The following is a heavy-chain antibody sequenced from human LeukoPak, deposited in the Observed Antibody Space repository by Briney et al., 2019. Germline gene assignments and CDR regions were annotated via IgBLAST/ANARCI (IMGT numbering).Heavy chain of an antibody. D-gene: IGHD6-19*01. Sequence: GGSLRLSCAASGFTFDDYAMHWVRQAPGKGLEWVSGISWNSGSIGYEDSVKGRFTISRDNAKNSLYLQMNSLRAEDTALYYCTKDIYSNGWYYFDYWGQGTLVTVSS. V-gene: IGHV3-9*01. CDR3: TKDIYSNGWYYFDY. CDR1: GFTFDDYA. CDR2: ISWNSGSI. J-gene: IGHJ4*02.